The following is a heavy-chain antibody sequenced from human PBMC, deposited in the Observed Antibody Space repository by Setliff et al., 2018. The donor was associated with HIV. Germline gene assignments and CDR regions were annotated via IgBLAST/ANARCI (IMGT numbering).Heavy chain of an antibody. CDR1: GDSINSHY. V-gene: IGHV4-59*11. CDR2: RYHNGNT. Sequence: SETLSLTCTVSGDSINSHYYSWIRQSPGKGLEWIGTRYHNGNTNYSPSLKSRVTISVDTSRNQFSLRSDDTAVYYCARDVDHMMDVWGPGTTVTVSS. J-gene: IGHJ6*02. CDR3: ARDVDHMMDV.